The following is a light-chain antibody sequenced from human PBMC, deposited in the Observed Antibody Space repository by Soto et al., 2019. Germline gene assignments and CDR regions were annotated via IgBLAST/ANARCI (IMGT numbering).Light chain of an antibody. CDR1: SSDVGCYNY. CDR2: EVS. J-gene: IGLJ1*01. Sequence: QSVLTQPASVSVSPGQSITISCTGTSSDVGCYNYVSWYQQHPGKAPKLMIYEVSNRPSGVSDRFSGSKSGNTASLTISGLQAEDEADYYCGSYTSSRIYVSGGGTKVTVL. CDR3: GSYTSSRIYV. V-gene: IGLV2-14*01.